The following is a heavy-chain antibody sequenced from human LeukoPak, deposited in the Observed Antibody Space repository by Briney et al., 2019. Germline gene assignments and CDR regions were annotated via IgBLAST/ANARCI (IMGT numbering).Heavy chain of an antibody. Sequence: GGSLRLPCEASGFTFRDYCMTWARRAPGKGLEWVANVKQDEAEKLYVDSVKGRLTISRDNGKTSLYLQMNSRRVEDTAIYYCARAGGTSWADYWGQGTLVTVSS. CDR2: VKQDEAEK. CDR3: ARAGGTSWADY. CDR1: GFTFRDYC. J-gene: IGHJ4*02. D-gene: IGHD6-13*01. V-gene: IGHV3-7*01.